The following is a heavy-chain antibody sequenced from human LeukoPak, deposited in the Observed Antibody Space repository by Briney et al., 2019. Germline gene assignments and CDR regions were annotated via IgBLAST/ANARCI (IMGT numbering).Heavy chain of an antibody. CDR3: ASRTGVY. J-gene: IGHJ4*02. CDR1: RFTPSSYW. V-gene: IGHV3-74*01. D-gene: IGHD1-14*01. CDR2: INTDGSST. Sequence: PGGSLRLSCAASRFTPSSYWMHWVRQAPGKGLVWVSRINTDGSSTNYADSVKDRFTISRDNAMNTLYLQMNNLRAEDTAVYYCASRTGVYWGQGTLVSVSS.